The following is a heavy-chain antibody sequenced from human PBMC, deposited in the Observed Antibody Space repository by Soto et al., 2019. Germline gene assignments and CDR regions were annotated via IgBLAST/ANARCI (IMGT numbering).Heavy chain of an antibody. V-gene: IGHV4-39*01. CDR3: ARDFFDSSDYTTNWFDP. D-gene: IGHD3-22*01. J-gene: IGHJ5*02. CDR2: IYHTGNA. Sequence: PSETLSLTCSVSGDSISNSLFYWAWIRQPPGEGLEWIGSIYHTGNAYYNPSLKSRVTISVDTTKNQFSLKLTSVTAADAALYYCARDFFDSSDYTTNWFDPWGQGILVTVS. CDR1: GDSISNSLFY.